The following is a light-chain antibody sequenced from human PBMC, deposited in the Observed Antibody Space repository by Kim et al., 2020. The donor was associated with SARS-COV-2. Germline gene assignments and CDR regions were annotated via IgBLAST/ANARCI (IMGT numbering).Light chain of an antibody. J-gene: IGLJ2*01. V-gene: IGLV2-8*01. CDR2: VVT. Sequence: QSALTQPPSASGSLGQSVTISCTGTSSDVGGYNFVSWYQQHPGKAPKVVIYVVTKRPSGVPDRFSGSKSGNTASLTVSGLQAEDEADYHCSSYAGNSLVFGGGTQLTVL. CDR1: SSDVGGYNF. CDR3: SSYAGNSLV.